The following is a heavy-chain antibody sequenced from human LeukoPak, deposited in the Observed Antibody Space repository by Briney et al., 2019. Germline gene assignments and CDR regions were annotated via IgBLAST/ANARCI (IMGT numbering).Heavy chain of an antibody. CDR2: IYISGTT. V-gene: IGHV4-4*07. CDR1: GGSTINYF. CDR3: ARAEGSGSGAYTLDY. D-gene: IGHD3-10*01. J-gene: IGHJ4*02. Sequence: SETLSLACTVAGGSTINYFRSWVRQPAGGGLEWIGHIYISGTTHYSPSLNNRATISLNASTSQFSLHLNSVTAADTAVYFCARAEGSGSGAYTLDYWGQGILVTVSS.